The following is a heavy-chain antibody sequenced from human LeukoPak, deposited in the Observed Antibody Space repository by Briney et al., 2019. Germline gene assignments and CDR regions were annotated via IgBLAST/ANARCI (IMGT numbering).Heavy chain of an antibody. V-gene: IGHV5-51*01. CDR3: ARVGTTTVTTDYYYMDV. Sequence: GESLKISCKGSGYSFTSYWIGWVRQMPGKGLEWMGIIYAGDSDTRYSPSFQGQVTISADKSISTAYLQWSSLKASDTAMYYCARVGTTTVTTDYYYMDVWGKGTTVTISS. D-gene: IGHD4-17*01. CDR1: GYSFTSYW. J-gene: IGHJ6*03. CDR2: IYAGDSDT.